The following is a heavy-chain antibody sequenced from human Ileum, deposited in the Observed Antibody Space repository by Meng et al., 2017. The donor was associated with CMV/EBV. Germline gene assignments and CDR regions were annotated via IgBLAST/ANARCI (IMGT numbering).Heavy chain of an antibody. CDR3: GRDQGRELINH. CDR2: VDHRRDT. CDR1: GDTISSGLC. V-gene: IGHV4-4*02. J-gene: IGHJ4*02. Sequence: TCTVAGDTISSGLCRSWVRQRRGKGLDGVGEVDHRRDTNYNPSLKRRVDISVDKSKNQFYLSVVSVTAADTAVYYCGRDQGRELINHWGQGTLVTVSS. D-gene: IGHD1-7*01.